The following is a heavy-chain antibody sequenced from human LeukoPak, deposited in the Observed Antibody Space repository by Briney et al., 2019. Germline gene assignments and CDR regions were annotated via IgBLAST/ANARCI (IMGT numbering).Heavy chain of an antibody. D-gene: IGHD3-9*01. V-gene: IGHV4-34*01. Sequence: SETLSLTCAVYGGSFSGYYWSWIRQPPGKGLEWIGEINHSGSTNYNPSLKSRVTISVDTSKNQFSLKLSSVTAADTAVYYCARDRRILTGYYPSYYYYGMDVWAKGPRSPSP. CDR1: GGSFSGYY. J-gene: IGHJ6*02. CDR3: ARDRRILTGYYPSYYYYGMDV. CDR2: INHSGST.